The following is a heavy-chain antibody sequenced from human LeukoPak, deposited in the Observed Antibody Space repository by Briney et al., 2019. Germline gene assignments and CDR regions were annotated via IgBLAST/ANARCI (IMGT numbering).Heavy chain of an antibody. D-gene: IGHD3-16*01. J-gene: IGHJ5*02. CDR1: GFTFSSYA. CDR2: ISYDGGNK. Sequence: GRSLRLSCAASGFTFSSYAMHWVRQAPGKGLEWVAVISYDGGNKYYADSVKGQFTISRDNSKNTLYLQMNSLRAEDTAVYYCARGGESWGQGTLVTVSS. CDR3: ARGGES. V-gene: IGHV3-30-3*01.